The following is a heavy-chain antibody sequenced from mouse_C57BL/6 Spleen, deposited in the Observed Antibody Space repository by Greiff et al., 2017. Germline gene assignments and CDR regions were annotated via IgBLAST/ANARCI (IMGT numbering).Heavy chain of an antibody. CDR3: ARCTTVVPFDY. CDR1: GYAFSSYW. D-gene: IGHD1-1*01. CDR2: IYPGDGDT. Sequence: VQLKESGAELVKPGASVKISCKASGYAFSSYWMNWVKQRPGKGLEWIGQIYPGDGDTNYNGKFKGKATLTADKSSSTAYMQLSSLTSEDSAVYFCARCTTVVPFDYWGQGTTLTVSS. V-gene: IGHV1-80*01. J-gene: IGHJ2*01.